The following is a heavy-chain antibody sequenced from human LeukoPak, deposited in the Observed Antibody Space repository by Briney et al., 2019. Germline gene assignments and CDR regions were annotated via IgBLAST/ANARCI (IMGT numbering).Heavy chain of an antibody. J-gene: IGHJ6*02. CDR3: ARDCSSTSCYATYYYYYGMGV. CDR1: GFTFSSYW. V-gene: IGHV3-7*01. Sequence: PGGSLRLSCAASGFTFSSYWMSWVRQAPGKGLEWVANIKQDGSEKYYVDSVKGRFTISRDNAKNSLYLQMNSLRAEDTAVYYCARDCSSTSCYATYYYYYGMGVWGQGTTVTVSS. D-gene: IGHD2-2*01. CDR2: IKQDGSEK.